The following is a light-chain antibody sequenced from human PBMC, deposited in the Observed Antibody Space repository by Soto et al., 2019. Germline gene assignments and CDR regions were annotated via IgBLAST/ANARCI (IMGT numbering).Light chain of an antibody. CDR1: HSVSSSY. CDR2: GAS. Sequence: EIVLTQSPGTLSLSPGERATLSCRASHSVSSSYLAWYQQKPGQAPRLLIYGASSRSTGIPDRFSGSGSGTDFSLTISRLEPEDFAVYYCQQYGGSPPITFGQGTRLVIK. V-gene: IGKV3-20*01. CDR3: QQYGGSPPIT. J-gene: IGKJ5*01.